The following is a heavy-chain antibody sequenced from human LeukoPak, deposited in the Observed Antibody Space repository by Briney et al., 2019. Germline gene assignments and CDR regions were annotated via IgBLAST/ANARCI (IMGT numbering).Heavy chain of an antibody. CDR3: ATVEGWIRFLEWQENNWFDP. Sequence: ASVKVSCKASGYTFTSYGISWVRQAPGQGLEWMGWISAFNGNTNYAQMLQGRVTMTTDTSTSTAYMELRSLRSDDKAVYYYATVEGWIRFLEWQENNWFDPWGQGTLVTVSS. D-gene: IGHD3-3*01. V-gene: IGHV1-18*01. CDR2: ISAFNGNT. J-gene: IGHJ5*02. CDR1: GYTFTSYG.